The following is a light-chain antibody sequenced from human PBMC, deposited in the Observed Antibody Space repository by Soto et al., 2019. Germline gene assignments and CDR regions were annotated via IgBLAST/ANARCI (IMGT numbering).Light chain of an antibody. CDR2: AAS. V-gene: IGKV1-39*01. CDR1: QSISSY. CDR3: QQSYSTPFT. J-gene: IGKJ3*01. Sequence: DIQMTQSPSSLSASVGDRVTITCRASQSISSYLNWYQQKPGKAPKLLIYAASSLQSGVPSRFSGSGSGTDFTLIISSLQPEDFSTYYCQQSYSTPFTVGPGTKVDIK.